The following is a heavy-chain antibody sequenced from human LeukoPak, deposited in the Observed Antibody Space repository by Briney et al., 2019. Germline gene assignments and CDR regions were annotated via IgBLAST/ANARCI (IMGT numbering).Heavy chain of an antibody. CDR1: GISFNSYD. D-gene: IGHD4-23*01. Sequence: GGSLRLSCAASGISFNSYDMNWVRQAPGKGLEWVSSISSSSSYIYYADSVKGRFTISRDNAKNSLYLQMNSLRAEDTAVYYCAREVIGGNSPWGQENLVPVSS. V-gene: IGHV3-21*01. J-gene: IGHJ4*02. CDR2: ISSSSSYI. CDR3: AREVIGGNSP.